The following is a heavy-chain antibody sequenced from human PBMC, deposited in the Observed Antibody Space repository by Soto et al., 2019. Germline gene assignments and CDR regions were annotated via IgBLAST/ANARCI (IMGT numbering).Heavy chain of an antibody. D-gene: IGHD3-3*01. CDR3: ARVVRFLEWFGKTIHHYYYGMDV. CDR1: GGTFSSYA. CDR2: IIPIFGTA. V-gene: IGHV1-69*13. J-gene: IGHJ6*02. Sequence: GASVKVSCKASGGTFSSYAISWVRQAPGQGLEWMGGIIPIFGTANYAQKFQGRVTITADESTSTAYMELSSLRSEDTAVYYCARVVRFLEWFGKTIHHYYYGMDVWGQGTTVTVSS.